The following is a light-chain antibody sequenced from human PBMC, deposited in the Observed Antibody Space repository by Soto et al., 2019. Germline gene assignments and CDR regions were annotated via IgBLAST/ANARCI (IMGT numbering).Light chain of an antibody. Sequence: DIQLPQSPSTLSAAVGDSVTITCRASQNIRNLLAWYQQKPVKAPKPLIFDASTLKTGVQSRFGGSGSGAEFNFTITGLQPDDFATYFCQQYYTYSTFGQGTRLEIK. J-gene: IGKJ5*01. CDR1: QNIRNL. CDR3: QQYYTYST. V-gene: IGKV1-5*01. CDR2: DAS.